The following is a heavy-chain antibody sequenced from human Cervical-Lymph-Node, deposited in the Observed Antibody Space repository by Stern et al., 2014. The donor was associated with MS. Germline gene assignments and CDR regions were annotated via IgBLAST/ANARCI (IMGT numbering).Heavy chain of an antibody. CDR2: VIPLFGTS. D-gene: IGHD5-24*01. CDR1: GGTFSTHA. CDR3: ATDGEMTTIGLQY. Sequence: QVQLMQSGAEVRKPGSSVRVSCKASGGTFSTHAFSWVRQAPGQGLEWLGGVIPLFGTSHYAQDFQGRLTIFADGSTSTAYMELTSLTSEDTAVYYCATDGEMTTIGLQYWGQGALVTVSS. J-gene: IGHJ4*02. V-gene: IGHV1-69*01.